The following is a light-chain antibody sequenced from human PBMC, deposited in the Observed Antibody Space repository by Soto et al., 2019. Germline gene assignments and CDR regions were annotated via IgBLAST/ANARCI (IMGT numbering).Light chain of an antibody. CDR3: SSYTSSSTLV. V-gene: IGLV2-14*01. Sequence: QSALTQPASVSGSSGRSITISCTGSSSDVGGYNYVSWYQQHPGKAPKLMIYEVSNRPSGVSNRFSGSKSGNTASLTISGLQAEDEADYYCSSYTSSSTLVFGGGTKVTVL. CDR2: EVS. J-gene: IGLJ2*01. CDR1: SSDVGGYNY.